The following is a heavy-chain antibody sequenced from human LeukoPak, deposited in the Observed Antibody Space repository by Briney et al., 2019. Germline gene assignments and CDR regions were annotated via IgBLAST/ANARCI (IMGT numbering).Heavy chain of an antibody. CDR2: ISGGGDST. CDR3: AKDRAVAGISAATD. CDR1: GFTFSTYA. J-gene: IGHJ4*02. V-gene: IGHV3-23*01. Sequence: PRGSLRLSCAASGFTFSTYAMSWVRRAPGKGLEWVSSISGGGDSTHYEDSVKGRFSISRDNSKNTLYLQINSLRAEDTATYHCAKDRAVAGISAATDWGQGTLVTVSS. D-gene: IGHD6-19*01.